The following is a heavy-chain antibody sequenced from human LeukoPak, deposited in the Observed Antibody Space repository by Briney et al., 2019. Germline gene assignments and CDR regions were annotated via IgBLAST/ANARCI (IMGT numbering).Heavy chain of an antibody. CDR1: GGTFSSYA. Sequence: GASVKVSCKASGGTFSSYAISWVRQAPGQGLEWMGRIIPILGIANYAQKFQGRVTITADKSTSTAYMELSSLRSEDTAVYYCAREIRAFGGVIVIGYNWFDPWGQGTLVTVSS. J-gene: IGHJ5*02. V-gene: IGHV1-69*04. CDR3: AREIRAFGGVIVIGYNWFDP. D-gene: IGHD3-16*02. CDR2: IIPILGIA.